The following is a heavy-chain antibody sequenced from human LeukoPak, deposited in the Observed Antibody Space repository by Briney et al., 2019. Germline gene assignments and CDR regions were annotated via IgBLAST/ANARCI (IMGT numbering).Heavy chain of an antibody. CDR2: IYYTGST. D-gene: IGHD2-2*01. V-gene: IGHV4-59*01. CDR1: GGSISNNY. CDR3: ARGLPYASPQAGN. J-gene: IGHJ1*01. Sequence: PSETLSLTCTVSGGSISNNYWSWIRHTPGGGREWIGYIYYTGSTYYSPSLKSRVTISLDTSKNQFSLNLRTVTAADTAVYYCARGLPYASPQAGNWGQGTLVTVSS.